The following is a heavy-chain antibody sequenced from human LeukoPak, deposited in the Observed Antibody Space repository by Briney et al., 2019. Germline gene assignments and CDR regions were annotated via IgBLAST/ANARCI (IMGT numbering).Heavy chain of an antibody. CDR3: ARAPPNHDFWSGYNPRPFDY. D-gene: IGHD3-3*01. Sequence: PGGSLRLSCAASGFTFSDYYMSWIRQAPGKGLEWVSYISSSGSTTYYADSVKGRFTISRDNVKNSLYLQMNSLRAEDTAVYYCARAPPNHDFWSGYNPRPFDYWGQGTLVTVSS. CDR1: GFTFSDYY. J-gene: IGHJ4*02. CDR2: ISSSGSTT. V-gene: IGHV3-11*01.